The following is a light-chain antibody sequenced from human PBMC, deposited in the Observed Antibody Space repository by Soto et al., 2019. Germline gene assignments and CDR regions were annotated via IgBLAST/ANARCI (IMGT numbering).Light chain of an antibody. CDR2: GAS. CDR3: QQYGSSPQT. CDR1: QSVSSN. Sequence: EIVLTQSPATLSVSPGEGATLSCLASQSVSSNLAWYQQKPGQAPRLLIYGASSRATGIPDRFSGSGSGTDFTLTISRLEPEDFAVYYCQQYGSSPQTFGQGTKVDIK. V-gene: IGKV3-20*01. J-gene: IGKJ1*01.